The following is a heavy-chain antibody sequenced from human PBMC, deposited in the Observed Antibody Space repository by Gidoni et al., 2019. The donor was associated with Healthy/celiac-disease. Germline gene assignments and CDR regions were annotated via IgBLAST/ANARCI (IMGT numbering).Heavy chain of an antibody. D-gene: IGHD2-15*01. CDR2: INHSGST. V-gene: IGHV4-34*01. CDR3: ARGLSTPSCHDY. Sequence: QVQLQQWGAGLLKPSETLSLTCAVYGGSFSGYYWSWIRQPPGKGLEWIGEINHSGSTNYNPSLKSRVTISVDTSKNQFSLKLSSVTAADTAVYYCARGLSTPSCHDYWGQGTLVTVSS. J-gene: IGHJ4*02. CDR1: GGSFSGYY.